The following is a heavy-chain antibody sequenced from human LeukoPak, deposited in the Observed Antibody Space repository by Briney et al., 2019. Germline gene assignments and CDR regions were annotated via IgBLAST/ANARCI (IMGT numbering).Heavy chain of an antibody. V-gene: IGHV4-61*02. CDR1: GGSISSGSYY. CDR3: ARGGEATPVFDY. CDR2: IYTSGST. J-gene: IGHJ4*02. Sequence: SETLSLTCTVSGGSISSGSYYWSWIRQPAGKGLEWIGRIYTSGSTNYNPSLKSRVTMSVDTSKNQFSLKLSSVTAADTAVYYCARGGEATPVFDYWGQGTLVTVSS. D-gene: IGHD3-16*01.